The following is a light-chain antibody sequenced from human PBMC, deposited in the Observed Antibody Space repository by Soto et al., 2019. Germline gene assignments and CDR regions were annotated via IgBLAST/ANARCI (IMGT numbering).Light chain of an antibody. J-gene: IGKJ1*01. V-gene: IGKV3-15*01. CDR3: QQYNNWPFT. Sequence: EIVMTQSPATLSVSPWERATLSCRASQSVSSNLAWYQQKPGQAPRLLIYGASTRATGIPARFSGSGPGTEFTLTISSLQSEDFAVYYCQQYNNWPFTFGQGTKVDIK. CDR2: GAS. CDR1: QSVSSN.